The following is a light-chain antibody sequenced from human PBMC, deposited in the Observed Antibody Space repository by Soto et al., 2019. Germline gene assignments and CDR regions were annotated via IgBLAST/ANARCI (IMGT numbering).Light chain of an antibody. J-gene: IGKJ4*01. CDR2: DAS. V-gene: IGKV3-11*01. CDR1: QSVSSY. CDR3: QQRRNWGLT. Sequence: EIVLTQSPATLSLSPGERATLSCRASQSVSSYLAWYQQKPGQAPSLLIYDASNMATGIPASFSGSGSGTDFTFTISSLEPEDFAVYYCQQRRNWGLTFGGGTKVDIK.